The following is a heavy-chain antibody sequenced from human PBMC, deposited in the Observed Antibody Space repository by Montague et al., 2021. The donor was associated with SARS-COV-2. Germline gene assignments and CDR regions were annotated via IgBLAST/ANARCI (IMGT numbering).Heavy chain of an antibody. CDR3: SSHGPKDHYHSRYFDL. D-gene: IGHD3-10*01. J-gene: IGHJ2*01. Sequence: SETLSLTCIVSGGSISSRTYYWGWIRQPPGKGLEWIGSIFYDGSTYYHLSLKRRVTITVDTSKNQFSLNLSSVTAADTAVYYCSSHGPKDHYHSRYFDLWGRGTLVTVSS. CDR1: GGSISSRTYY. V-gene: IGHV4-39*01. CDR2: IFYDGST.